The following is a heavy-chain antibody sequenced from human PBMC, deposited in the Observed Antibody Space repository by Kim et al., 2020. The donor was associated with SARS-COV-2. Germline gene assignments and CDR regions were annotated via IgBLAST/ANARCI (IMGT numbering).Heavy chain of an antibody. V-gene: IGHV4-59*01. Sequence: SETLSLTCTVSGGSISSYYWSWIRQPPGKGLEWIGYIYYSGSTNYNPSLKSRVTISVDTSKNQFSLKLSSVTAADTAVYYCARDSVVAYFPESNAFDIWGQGTMVTVSS. D-gene: IGHD2-15*01. CDR2: IYYSGST. J-gene: IGHJ3*02. CDR3: ARDSVVAYFPESNAFDI. CDR1: GGSISSYY.